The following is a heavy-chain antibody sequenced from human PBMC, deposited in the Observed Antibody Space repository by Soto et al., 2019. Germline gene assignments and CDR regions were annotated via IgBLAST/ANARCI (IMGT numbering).Heavy chain of an antibody. Sequence: SGPTLVNPTQTLTLTCTFSGFSLSTSGVGVGWIRQPPGKALEWLALIYWNDDKRYSPSLKSRPTTTKDTSKNQVVLTMTNMDPVDTATYYCAHSLAIFGVGGLRGNWFDPWGQGTLVTVSS. V-gene: IGHV2-5*01. CDR3: AHSLAIFGVGGLRGNWFDP. D-gene: IGHD3-3*01. J-gene: IGHJ5*02. CDR1: GFSLSTSGVG. CDR2: IYWNDDK.